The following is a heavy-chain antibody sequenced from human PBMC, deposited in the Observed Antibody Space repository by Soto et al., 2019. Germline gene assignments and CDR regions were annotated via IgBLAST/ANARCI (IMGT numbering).Heavy chain of an antibody. CDR1: GFTLSSHW. Sequence: PGGAPRLSRAAPGFTLSSHWMSRVRQAPGKGLEWVANIKQDGSEKYYVDSVKGRFTISRDNAKNSLYLQMNSLRAEDTAVYYCARDEGDVVVWGKGTTVTVSS. D-gene: IGHD2-2*01. CDR2: IKQDGSEK. V-gene: IGHV3-7*01. J-gene: IGHJ6*04. CDR3: ARDEGDVVV.